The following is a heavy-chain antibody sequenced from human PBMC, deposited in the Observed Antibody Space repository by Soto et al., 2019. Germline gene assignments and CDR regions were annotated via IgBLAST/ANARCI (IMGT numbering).Heavy chain of an antibody. J-gene: IGHJ6*02. CDR3: AREGVQHGSGPYYYYGMDV. CDR2: ISSSSSYI. Sequence: EVQLVESGGGLVKPGGSLRLSCAASGFTFSSYSMNWVRQAPGKGLEWVSSISSSSSYIYYADSVKGRFTISRDNAKNSLYLQMNSLRAEDTAVYYCAREGVQHGSGPYYYYGMDVWGQGTTFPVSS. V-gene: IGHV3-21*01. CDR1: GFTFSSYS. D-gene: IGHD3-10*01.